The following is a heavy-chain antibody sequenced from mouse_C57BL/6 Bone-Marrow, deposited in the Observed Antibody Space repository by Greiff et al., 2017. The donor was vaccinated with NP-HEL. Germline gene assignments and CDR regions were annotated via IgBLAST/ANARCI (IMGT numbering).Heavy chain of an antibody. V-gene: IGHV1-81*01. J-gene: IGHJ3*01. CDR3: AREGIYYDYAWFAY. CDR2: IYPRSGNT. D-gene: IGHD2-4*01. CDR1: GYTFTSYG. Sequence: QVQLQQSGAELARPGASVKLSCKASGYTFTSYGISWVKQRTGQGLGWIGEIYPRSGNTYYNEKFKGKATLTADKSSSTAYMELRSLTSEDSAVYFCAREGIYYDYAWFAYWGQGTLVTVSA.